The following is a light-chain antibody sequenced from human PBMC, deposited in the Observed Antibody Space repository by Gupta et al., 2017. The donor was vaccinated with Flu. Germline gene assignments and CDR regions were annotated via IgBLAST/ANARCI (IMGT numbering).Light chain of an antibody. Sequence: SVGDRVISTCRASQITSWLAWYQQQPGKAPKLLIYSTSSLESGVPSRFSGSGPGTDFTLTISGLQPEDFATYYCQQANSLPLTFGGWTMLEIK. V-gene: IGKV1-12*01. CDR3: QQANSLPLT. CDR2: STS. J-gene: IGKJ4*01. CDR1: QITSW.